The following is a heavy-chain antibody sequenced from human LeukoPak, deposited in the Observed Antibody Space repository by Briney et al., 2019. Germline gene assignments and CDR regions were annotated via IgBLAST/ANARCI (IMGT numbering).Heavy chain of an antibody. CDR1: GDSISSYY. CDR3: ARGVTAAAGQRAFDY. Sequence: PSETLSLTCTVSGDSISSYYWSWIRQPAGKGLEWIGRMHFSGSTNYNPSLKSRVTMSGDTSKNQFSLKLTSVTAADTAVYYCARGVTAAAGQRAFDYWGQGTLVTVSS. J-gene: IGHJ4*02. V-gene: IGHV4-4*07. CDR2: MHFSGST. D-gene: IGHD6-13*01.